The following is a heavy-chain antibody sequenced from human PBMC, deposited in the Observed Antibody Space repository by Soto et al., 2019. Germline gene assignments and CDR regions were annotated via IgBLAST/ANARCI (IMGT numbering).Heavy chain of an antibody. J-gene: IGHJ6*02. V-gene: IGHV4-39*02. CDR3: ARLNGYCVSTNWHGYYGMDV. Sequence: QLQLQESGPGLVKPSETLSLTCTVSGGSVSTNSYSWGWIRQSPGKGLEWIGTIYSSENTYYNPSLRRRVTIPVDTAKNDCSLRRSAVTAADTAVYYCARLNGYCVSTNWHGYYGMDVWGQGTTVTVSS. D-gene: IGHD2-2*03. CDR2: IYSSENT. CDR1: GGSVSTNSYS.